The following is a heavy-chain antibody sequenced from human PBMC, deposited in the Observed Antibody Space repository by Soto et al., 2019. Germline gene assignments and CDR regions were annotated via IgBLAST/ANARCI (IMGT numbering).Heavy chain of an antibody. J-gene: IGHJ3*01. CDR2: ISGSGTST. D-gene: IGHD3-22*01. V-gene: IGHV3-23*01. CDR3: STGGWLRHYEN. Sequence: GWSLRLSCAASRLTFSSHGMSWVRQAPGEGLEWVSNISGSGTSTYYADSVRGRFTISRDNSKNTLYLEMNNLRDDDTAVYYWSTGGWLRHYENWAQGTMGTVSS. CDR1: RLTFSSHG.